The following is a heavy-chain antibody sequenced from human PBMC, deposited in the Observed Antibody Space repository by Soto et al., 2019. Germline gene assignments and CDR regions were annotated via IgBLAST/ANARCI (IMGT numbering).Heavy chain of an antibody. CDR2: ISAYNGNT. D-gene: IGHD3-3*01. CDR3: ARVITIFGVVSHGPDY. J-gene: IGHJ4*02. V-gene: IGHV1-18*01. Sequence: ASVKVSCKASGYTFTSYDINWVRQATGQGLEWMGWISAYNGNTNYAQKLQGRVTMTTDTSTSTAYMELRSLRSDDTAVYYCARVITIFGVVSHGPDYWGQGTLVTVSS. CDR1: GYTFTSYD.